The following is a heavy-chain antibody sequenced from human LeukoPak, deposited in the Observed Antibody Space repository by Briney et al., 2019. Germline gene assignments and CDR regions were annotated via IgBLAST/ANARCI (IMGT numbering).Heavy chain of an antibody. J-gene: IGHJ4*02. Sequence: PGGSLRLSCAVSGFTFRSYAMSWVRQAPGKGLEWVSAISGSGGSTYYADSVKGLFAISRDNSKNTLYLQMNSLRAEDTAVYYCAKGTYRGDYLNDYWGQGTLVTVSS. D-gene: IGHD3-10*01. CDR1: GFTFRSYA. CDR3: AKGTYRGDYLNDY. V-gene: IGHV3-23*01. CDR2: ISGSGGST.